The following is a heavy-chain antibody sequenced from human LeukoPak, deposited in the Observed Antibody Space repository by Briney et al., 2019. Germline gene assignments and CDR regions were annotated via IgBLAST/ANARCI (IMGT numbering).Heavy chain of an antibody. CDR3: ARHKLTYYFDS. V-gene: IGHV4-39*01. J-gene: IGHJ4*02. Sequence: SETLSLTCTVPGGSINSTSYCWGWVRQPPGKGLEWIRSIYYSGTTYNNPSLQSRVTMSVDTSKNQFSLKLSSVTAADTAVYYCARHKLTYYFDSWGQGTLVTVSS. CDR1: GGSINSTSYC. D-gene: IGHD2-15*01. CDR2: IYYSGTT.